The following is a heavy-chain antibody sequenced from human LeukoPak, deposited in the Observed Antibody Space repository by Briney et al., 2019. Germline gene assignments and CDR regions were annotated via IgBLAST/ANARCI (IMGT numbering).Heavy chain of an antibody. D-gene: IGHD2-15*01. CDR2: ISGSGPTI. V-gene: IGHV3-11*01. CDR3: ARDFCSSGSCHEDY. Sequence: GGSLRLSCAASGFTFSDYYMSWIRQAPGKGLEWVSYISGSGPTIFYADSVKGRFTISRDNAKNSLYLQTNSLRAEDTAVYYCARDFCSSGSCHEDYWGQGTLVTVSS. CDR1: GFTFSDYY. J-gene: IGHJ4*02.